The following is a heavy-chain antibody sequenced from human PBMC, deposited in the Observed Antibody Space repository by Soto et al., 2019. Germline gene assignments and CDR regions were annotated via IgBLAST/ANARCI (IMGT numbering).Heavy chain of an antibody. V-gene: IGHV1-8*02. D-gene: IGHD3-22*01. Sequence: GASVKVSCKASGYTFTSYGISWVRQAPGQGLEWMGWINPNSGNTNYAQKFQGRVTMTRNTSTSTAYMELSSLRSEDTAVYYCARGLLRGYYYFFDYWGQGTLVTVSS. CDR3: ARGLLRGYYYFFDY. CDR2: INPNSGNT. J-gene: IGHJ4*02. CDR1: GYTFTSYG.